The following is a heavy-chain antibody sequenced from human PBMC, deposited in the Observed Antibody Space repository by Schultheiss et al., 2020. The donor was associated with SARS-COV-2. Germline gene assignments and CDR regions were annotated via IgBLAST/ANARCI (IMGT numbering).Heavy chain of an antibody. CDR2: MFYTDNT. CDR1: GGSISRSGYY. Sequence: SQTLSLTCTVSGGSISRSGYYWGWIRQPPGKGLEWIGSMFYTDNTYYNPPLKSRLTISLDTSKNQFSLKLTSVTAADTAVYYCARGPAPYSDFWTDSYTGWFDPWGQGTLVTVSS. J-gene: IGHJ5*02. V-gene: IGHV4-39*07. CDR3: ARGPAPYSDFWTDSYTGWFDP. D-gene: IGHD3-3*01.